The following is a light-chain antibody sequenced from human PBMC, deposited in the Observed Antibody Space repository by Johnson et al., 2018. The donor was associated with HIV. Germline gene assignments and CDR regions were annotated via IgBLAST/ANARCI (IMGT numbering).Light chain of an antibody. J-gene: IGLJ1*01. Sequence: QSVLTQPPSVSAAPGQKVTISCSGSSSNIGNNYVSWYQQLPGTAPKLLIYDNNKRPSGIPDRFSGSKSGTSATLGITGLQTGDEADYYCGTWDSSLSFYGFATGTKVTVL. CDR3: GTWDSSLSFYG. CDR2: DNN. CDR1: SSNIGNNY. V-gene: IGLV1-51*01.